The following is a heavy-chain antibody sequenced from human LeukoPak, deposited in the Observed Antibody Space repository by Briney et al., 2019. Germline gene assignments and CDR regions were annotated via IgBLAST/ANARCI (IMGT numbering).Heavy chain of an antibody. V-gene: IGHV4-4*02. J-gene: IGHJ6*03. Sequence: SGTLSLTCAVSGGSISSSNWWSWVRQPPGKGLEWIGEIYHSGSTNYNPSLKSRVTISVDKSKNQFSLKLSSVTAADTAVYYCARDNTMVRGVISHYYYYYMDVWGKGTTVTISS. D-gene: IGHD3-10*01. CDR1: GGSISSSNW. CDR2: IYHSGST. CDR3: ARDNTMVRGVISHYYYYYMDV.